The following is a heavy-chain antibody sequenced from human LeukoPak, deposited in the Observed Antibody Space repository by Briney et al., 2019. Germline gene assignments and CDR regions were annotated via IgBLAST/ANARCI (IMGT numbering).Heavy chain of an antibody. Sequence: ASVNVSCTASGYTFTIYGISWVRQAPGQGLEWMGWINPNSGGTNYAQKFQGRVTMTRDTSISTAYMELSRLRSDDTAVYYCARGKTTVTTYRPFQHWGQGSLVTVSS. D-gene: IGHD4-17*01. J-gene: IGHJ1*01. V-gene: IGHV1-2*02. CDR2: INPNSGGT. CDR1: GYTFTIYG. CDR3: ARGKTTVTTYRPFQH.